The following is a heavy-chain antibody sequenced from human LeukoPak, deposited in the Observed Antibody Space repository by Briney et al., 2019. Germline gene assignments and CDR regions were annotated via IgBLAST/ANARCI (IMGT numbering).Heavy chain of an antibody. J-gene: IGHJ4*02. CDR2: IYYGGST. V-gene: IGHV4-61*01. D-gene: IGHD6-13*01. CDR3: ARELGYSSSWYTLDY. Sequence: SETLSLTCTVSGGSVSSGSYYWSWIRQPPGKGLEWIGYIYYGGSTNYNPSLKSRVTISVDTSKNQFSLKLSSVTAADTAVYYCARELGYSSSWYTLDYWGQGTLVTVSS. CDR1: GGSVSSGSYY.